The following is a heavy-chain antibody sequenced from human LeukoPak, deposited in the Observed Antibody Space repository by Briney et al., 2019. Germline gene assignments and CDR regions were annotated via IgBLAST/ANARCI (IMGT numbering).Heavy chain of an antibody. J-gene: IGHJ4*02. D-gene: IGHD4-17*01. CDR3: AKWVSGDYGNFDY. CDR1: GFTFSSYA. Sequence: GGSLRLSCAASGFTFSSYAMSWVRQAPGKGLEWVSAISGSGGSTYYADSVKGRFTISRDNSKDTLYLQMNSLRAEDTAVYYCAKWVSGDYGNFDYWGQGTLVTVSS. V-gene: IGHV3-23*01. CDR2: ISGSGGST.